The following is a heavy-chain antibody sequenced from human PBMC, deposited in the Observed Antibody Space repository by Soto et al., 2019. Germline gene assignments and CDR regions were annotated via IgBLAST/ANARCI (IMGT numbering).Heavy chain of an antibody. CDR2: INSDGSYT. CDR3: VTGLVGTTNC. CDR1: GFTFSSHW. J-gene: IGHJ4*02. Sequence: GGSLRLSCAASGFTFSSHWMHWVRQAPGKGLVWVSDINSDGSYTWYADSVKGRFTISRDNAKNTLYLQMNSLRAEDTALYYCVTGLVGTTNCWGQGTLVTVSS. D-gene: IGHD1-26*01. V-gene: IGHV3-74*01.